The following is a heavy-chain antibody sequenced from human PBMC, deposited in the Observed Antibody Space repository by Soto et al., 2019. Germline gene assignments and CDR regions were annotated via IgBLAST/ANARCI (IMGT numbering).Heavy chain of an antibody. V-gene: IGHV1-18*01. Sequence: ASVKVSCNASGYTFTSYGISWGRQAPGQGLEWMGWISAYNGNTNYAQKLQGRVTMTTDTSTRTAYMELRSLRSEDTAVYYCARENSYGWGGAFDIWGQGTMVTVSS. J-gene: IGHJ3*02. CDR2: ISAYNGNT. CDR3: ARENSYGWGGAFDI. CDR1: GYTFTSYG. D-gene: IGHD3-10*01.